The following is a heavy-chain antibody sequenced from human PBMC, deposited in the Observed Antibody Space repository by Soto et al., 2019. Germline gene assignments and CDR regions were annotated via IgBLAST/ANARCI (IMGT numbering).Heavy chain of an antibody. CDR1: GGTFSSYT. CDR2: IIPILGIA. Sequence: QVQLVQSGAEVKKPGSSVKVSCKASGGTFSSYTISWVRQAPGQGLEWMGRIIPILGIANYAQKFQGRVTIPAGKSPSTAYMELSSLRSEDTAVYYCARAQGDDYVWGTLGPLYWYFDPWGRGTLVTVSS. J-gene: IGHJ2*01. D-gene: IGHD3-16*01. CDR3: ARAQGDDYVWGTLGPLYWYFDP. V-gene: IGHV1-69*02.